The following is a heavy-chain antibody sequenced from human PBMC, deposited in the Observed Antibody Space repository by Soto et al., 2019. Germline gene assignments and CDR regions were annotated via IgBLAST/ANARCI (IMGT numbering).Heavy chain of an antibody. CDR1: GFTFDDYA. V-gene: IGHV3-9*01. CDR3: AKALDLKYWYFDL. J-gene: IGHJ2*01. CDR2: ISWNSGSI. Sequence: EVQLVESGGGLVQPGRSLRLSCAASGFTFDDYAMHWVRQAPGKGLEWVSGISWNSGSIGYADSVKGRFTISRDNAKNSLYLQMNSLRVEDTALYYCAKALDLKYWYFDLWGRGTLVTVSS.